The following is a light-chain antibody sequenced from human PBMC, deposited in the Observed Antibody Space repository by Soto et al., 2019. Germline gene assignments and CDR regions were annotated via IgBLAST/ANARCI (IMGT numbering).Light chain of an antibody. CDR1: QSVFYSSTNKNY. J-gene: IGKJ4*01. V-gene: IGKV4-1*01. Sequence: DIVMTQSPDSLAVSLGERATINCRSSQSVFYSSTNKNYLAWYQQNPGQPPKLLIYWASTRESGVPDRFSGSGSGTDFTLTISSLQAEDVAIYYCQQYHTWPITFGGGTKVEIK. CDR2: WAS. CDR3: QQYHTWPIT.